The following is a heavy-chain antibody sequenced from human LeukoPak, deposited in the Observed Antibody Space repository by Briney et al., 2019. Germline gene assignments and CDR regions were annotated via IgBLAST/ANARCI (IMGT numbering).Heavy chain of an antibody. J-gene: IGHJ4*02. D-gene: IGHD3-10*01. V-gene: IGHV4-39*01. CDR1: GGSISGSSFF. CDR3: ARLKEGIDY. Sequence: SETLSLTCAVSGGSISGSSFFWGWIRQPPGKGLEWIGSIYYSGNTYYNPSLKSRVTISVDTSKNQFSLKLSSVTAADTAVYYCARLKEGIDYWGQGTLVTVSS. CDR2: IYYSGNT.